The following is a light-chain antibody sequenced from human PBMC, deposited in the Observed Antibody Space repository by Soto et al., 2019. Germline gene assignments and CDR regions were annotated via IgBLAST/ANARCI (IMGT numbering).Light chain of an antibody. Sequence: QSVLTQPRSVSGSPGQSVTISCTGTSSVSWYQQHPGKAPKLMIYDVTKRPSGVPDRFSGSKSGNTASLTISGLQAEDEADYYCCSDAGSDVAFGGGTKVTVL. J-gene: IGLJ2*01. CDR2: DVT. V-gene: IGLV2-11*01. CDR1: SS. CDR3: CSDAGSDVA.